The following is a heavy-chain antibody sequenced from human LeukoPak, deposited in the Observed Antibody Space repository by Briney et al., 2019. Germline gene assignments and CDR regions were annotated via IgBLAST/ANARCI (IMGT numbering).Heavy chain of an antibody. CDR1: GFTFSDYY. V-gene: IGHV3-23*01. D-gene: IGHD3-10*01. Sequence: GGSLRLSCAASGFTFSDYYMSWIRQAPGKGLEWVSAISGSGGSIYYADSVKGRFTISRDNSKNTLYLQMNSPRAEDTAVYYCARMVRGVDSNFDYWGQGTLVTVSS. CDR2: ISGSGGSI. CDR3: ARMVRGVDSNFDY. J-gene: IGHJ4*02.